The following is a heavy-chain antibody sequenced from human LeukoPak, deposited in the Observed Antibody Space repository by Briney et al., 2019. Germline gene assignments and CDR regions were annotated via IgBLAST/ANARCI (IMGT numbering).Heavy chain of an antibody. J-gene: IGHJ4*02. V-gene: IGHV3-49*03. CDR2: IRNQAWGGTT. D-gene: IGHD5-12*01. Sequence: PGRSLRLSCQGSGFTFGDYAMTWIRQAPGKGLEWLGYIRNQAWGGTTKCAPSVEGRFKISRDNSKALTYLEITSLRIEDTGVYFCARDRDRGYELAYWGQGTPVIVSS. CDR1: GFTFGDYA. CDR3: ARDRDRGYELAY.